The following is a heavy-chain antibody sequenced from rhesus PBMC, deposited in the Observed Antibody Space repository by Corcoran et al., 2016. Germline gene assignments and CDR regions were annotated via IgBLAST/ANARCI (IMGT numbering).Heavy chain of an antibody. CDR3: ARSSPGGITIFGVVITGSLDV. V-gene: IGHV2-1*01. CDR2: IYWDDDK. D-gene: IGHD3-3*01. Sequence: QVTLKESGPALVKPTQTLTLTCTFSGFSLSTSGMGVGWIRQPPGKTLEWLAPIYWDDDKRYSTSLKSRLTISKDTSKNQVVLSMTNMDPVDTATYYYARSSPGGITIFGVVITGSLDVWGRGVLVTVSS. J-gene: IGHJ5-2*02. CDR1: GFSLSTSGMG.